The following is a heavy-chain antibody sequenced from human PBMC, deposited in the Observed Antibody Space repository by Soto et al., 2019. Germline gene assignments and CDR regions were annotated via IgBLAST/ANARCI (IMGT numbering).Heavy chain of an antibody. Sequence: PGGSLRLSCAASGFTFSSDCMNWVRQAPGKGLEWVAVIWYDGSNKNYADSVKGRFTITRDNSKNTLYLQMNSLRAEDTAVYYCARDQVWNYGMDIWGQGTTVTVSS. V-gene: IGHV3-33*08. CDR2: IWYDGSNK. J-gene: IGHJ6*02. CDR1: GFTFSSDC. CDR3: ARDQVWNYGMDI. D-gene: IGHD1-1*01.